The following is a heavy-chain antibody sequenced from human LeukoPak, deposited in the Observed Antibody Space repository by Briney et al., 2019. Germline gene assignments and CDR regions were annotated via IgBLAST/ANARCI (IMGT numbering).Heavy chain of an antibody. CDR1: DGSISTSAYY. J-gene: IGHJ6*02. Sequence: SETLSLTCIVSDGSISTSAYYWSWIRQPPGKGLEWIGYIYYSGSTNYNPSLKSRVTISVDTSKNQFSLKLSSVTAADTAVYYCARAVAAAGSYYYGMDVWGQGTTVTVSS. CDR2: IYYSGST. D-gene: IGHD6-13*01. CDR3: ARAVAAAGSYYYGMDV. V-gene: IGHV4-61*08.